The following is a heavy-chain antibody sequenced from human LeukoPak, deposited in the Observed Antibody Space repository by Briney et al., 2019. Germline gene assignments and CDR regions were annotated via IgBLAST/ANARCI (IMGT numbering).Heavy chain of an antibody. J-gene: IGHJ5*02. CDR2: IYYSGST. CDR3: ARGLAYRLRLGELSFNH. V-gene: IGHV4-39*01. CDR1: GGSISSSTYY. Sequence: PSETLSLTCTVSGGSISSSTYYWGWIRQPPGKGLEWIGSIYYSGSTYYNPSLKSRVTISVDTSKNQFSLKLSSVTAADTAVYYCARGLAYRLRLGELSFNHWGQGTLVTVSS. D-gene: IGHD3-16*02.